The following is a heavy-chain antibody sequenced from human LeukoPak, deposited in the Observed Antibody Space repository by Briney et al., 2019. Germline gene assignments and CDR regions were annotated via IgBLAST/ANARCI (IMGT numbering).Heavy chain of an antibody. D-gene: IGHD3-22*01. Sequence: ASVKVSCKTSGYTFISHHLHWVRQAPGQGLEWMGVINPDGGTTIYAQNFQGRVTMTRDMSTSTVYMELNGLRSEDTAIFYCARGRFDGYYDGRGYYAWYFDLWGRGTLVTVSS. V-gene: IGHV1-46*01. CDR1: GYTFISHH. CDR3: ARGRFDGYYDGRGYYAWYFDL. J-gene: IGHJ2*01. CDR2: INPDGGTT.